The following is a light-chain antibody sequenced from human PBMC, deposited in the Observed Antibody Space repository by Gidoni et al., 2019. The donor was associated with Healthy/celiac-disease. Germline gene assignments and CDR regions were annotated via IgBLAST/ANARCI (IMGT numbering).Light chain of an antibody. CDR3: QQRSNWPPYT. V-gene: IGKV3-11*01. CDR1: QSVSSY. CDR2: DAS. Sequence: EIVLTQSPATLSLSPGERATLSCRASQSVSSYLAWYQQKPGQAPRLLIYDASNRATGIPAARFSGSGSGTDFTLTISSLEPEDFAVYYCQQRSNWPPYTFXQXTKLEIK. J-gene: IGKJ2*01.